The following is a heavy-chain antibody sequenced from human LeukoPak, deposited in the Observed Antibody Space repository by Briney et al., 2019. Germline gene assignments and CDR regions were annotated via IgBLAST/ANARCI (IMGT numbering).Heavy chain of an antibody. Sequence: SETLSLTCAVYGGSFSGYYWSWIRQPPGKGLEWIGRIYTSGSTNYNPSLKSRVTMSVDTSKNQFSLKLSSVTAADTAVYYCARERYYYDSSGYYYLVFDYWGQGTLVTVSS. CDR3: ARERYYYDSSGYYYLVFDY. CDR2: IYTSGST. V-gene: IGHV4-59*10. D-gene: IGHD3-22*01. CDR1: GGSFSGYY. J-gene: IGHJ4*02.